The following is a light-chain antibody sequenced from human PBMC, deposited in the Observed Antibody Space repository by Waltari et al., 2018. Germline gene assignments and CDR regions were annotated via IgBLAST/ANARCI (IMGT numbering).Light chain of an antibody. CDR3: SSYTRSSPLV. J-gene: IGLJ1*01. CDR2: DVS. V-gene: IGLV2-14*01. CDR1: SSDVGGYNY. Sequence: QSALTQPASVSGSPGQSITISCSGTSSDVGGYNYVSWYQQHPGKAPKLMIYDVSSRPSGVSTRFSGSKSGNTASLTISGLQAEDEADYYCSSYTRSSPLVFGTGTKVNVL.